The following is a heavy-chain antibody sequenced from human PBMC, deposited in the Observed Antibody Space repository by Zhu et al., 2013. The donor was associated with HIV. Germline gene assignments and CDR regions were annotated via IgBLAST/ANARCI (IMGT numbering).Heavy chain of an antibody. V-gene: IGHV4-4*02. CDR1: GVSISSSHW. Sequence: QVQLQESGPGLVKPSETLSLTCAVSGVSISSSHWWSWVLQPPGKGLQWIGEIYHSGTTNYNPSLESRVTISMDKSKNHLSLILTSVTAADTAVYYCARGKGILWFRELGTYFDYWGQGTLVTGLL. CDR2: IYHSGTT. CDR3: ARGKGILWFRELGTYFDY. D-gene: IGHD3-10*01. J-gene: IGHJ4*02.